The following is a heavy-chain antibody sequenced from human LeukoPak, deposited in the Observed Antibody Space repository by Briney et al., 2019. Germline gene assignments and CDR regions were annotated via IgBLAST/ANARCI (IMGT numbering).Heavy chain of an antibody. CDR2: ISAYNGNK. J-gene: IGHJ4*02. V-gene: IGHV1-18*01. CDR3: ARSYYDSSGYRY. CDR1: GYTFTNYG. Sequence: ASVTVSFKASGYTFTNYGISWVRQAPGQGLEWVGWISAYNGNKNYAQKLQGRVTMTTDTSTSTAYMELRSLRSDDTAVYYCARSYYDSSGYRYWGQGTLVTVSS. D-gene: IGHD3-22*01.